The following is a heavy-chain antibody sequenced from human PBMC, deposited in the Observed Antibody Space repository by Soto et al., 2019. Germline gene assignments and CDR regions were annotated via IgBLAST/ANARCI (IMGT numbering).Heavy chain of an antibody. CDR1: GFTFSSYG. Sequence: GSLRLSCAASGFTFSSYGLHWVRQAPGKGLEWVAVISYDGSNKYYADSVKGRFTISRDNSKNTLYLQMNSLRAEDTAVYYCANERIPGYWGQGTLVTVSS. CDR2: ISYDGSNK. D-gene: IGHD2-15*01. CDR3: ANERIPGY. J-gene: IGHJ4*02. V-gene: IGHV3-30*18.